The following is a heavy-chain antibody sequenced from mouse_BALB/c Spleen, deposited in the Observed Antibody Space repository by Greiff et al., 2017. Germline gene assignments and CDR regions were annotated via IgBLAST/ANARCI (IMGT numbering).Heavy chain of an antibody. Sequence: EVQLVESGPGLVKPSQSLSLTCSVTGYSFTSGCYWNWIRQFPGNKLEWMGYISYDGSNNYNPSLKNRISITRDTSRNQFFLKWNSVTTEDTATYYCARGELRAWFAYWGQGTLVTVAA. CDR3: ARGELRAWFAY. CDR1: GYSFTSGCY. CDR2: ISYDGSN. J-gene: IGHJ3*01. V-gene: IGHV3-6*02. D-gene: IGHD2-4*01.